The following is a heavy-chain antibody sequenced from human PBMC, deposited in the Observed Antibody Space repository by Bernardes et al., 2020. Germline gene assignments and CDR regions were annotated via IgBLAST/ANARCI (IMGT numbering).Heavy chain of an antibody. J-gene: IGHJ6*02. D-gene: IGHD2-15*01. CDR3: ARAPYPRFSEIIPPDIVVVVAAYSGMDV. Sequence: GGSLRLSCAASGFTFSSYSMNWVRQAPGKGLEWVSSISSSSSYIYYADSVKGRFTISRDNAKNSLYLQMNSLRAEDTAVYYCARAPYPRFSEIIPPDIVVVVAAYSGMDVWGQGTTVTVSS. CDR2: ISSSSSYI. V-gene: IGHV3-21*01. CDR1: GFTFSSYS.